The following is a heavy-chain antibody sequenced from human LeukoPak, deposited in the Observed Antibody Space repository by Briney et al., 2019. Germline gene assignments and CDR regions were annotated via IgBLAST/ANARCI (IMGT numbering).Heavy chain of an antibody. CDR3: ARDAMGPFTAMVKAGAFDI. D-gene: IGHD5-18*01. V-gene: IGHV4-59*12. J-gene: IGHJ3*02. CDR2: IYHSGST. Sequence: PSETLSLTCTVSGGSISSYDWSWIRQPPGKGLEWIGYIYHSGSTYYNPSLKSRVTISVDRSKNQFSLKLSSVTAADTAVYYCARDAMGPFTAMVKAGAFDIWGQGTMVTVSS. CDR1: GGSISSYD.